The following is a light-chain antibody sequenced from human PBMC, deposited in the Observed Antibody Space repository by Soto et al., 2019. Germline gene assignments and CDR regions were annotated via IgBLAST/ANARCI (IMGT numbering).Light chain of an antibody. CDR2: DAY. CDR3: HQYNSYSWT. V-gene: IGKV1-5*01. Sequence: DIQMTQSPSTLSASVGDRVTITCRASQSISSWLAWYQQKPGKAPKLLIYDAYSLESGVPSRFSGSGSGTEFTLTISSQQTDDFATYYCHQYNSYSWTFGQGTKGEIK. J-gene: IGKJ1*01. CDR1: QSISSW.